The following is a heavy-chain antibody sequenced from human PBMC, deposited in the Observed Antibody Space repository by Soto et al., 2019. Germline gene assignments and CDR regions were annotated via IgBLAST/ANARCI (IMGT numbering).Heavy chain of an antibody. CDR1: GYTFTSYY. J-gene: IGHJ3*02. Sequence: QVQLVQSGAEVKKPGASMKVSCKASGYTFTSYYMHWVRQAPGQGLEWMGVINPSGCGTSYAQKFQGRVTMTRDTSTSTVYMELSSLRSEDTAVYYCARSRLMVYDAFDIWGQGTMVTVSS. CDR3: ARSRLMVYDAFDI. D-gene: IGHD2-8*01. V-gene: IGHV1-46*01. CDR2: INPSGCGT.